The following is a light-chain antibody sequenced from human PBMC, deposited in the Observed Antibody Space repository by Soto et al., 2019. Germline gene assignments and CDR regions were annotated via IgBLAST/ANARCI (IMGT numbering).Light chain of an antibody. Sequence: QSVLTQPPSVSGAPGQRVTISCTGSSSNIGAGYHVHWYQHLPGTAPKLLIHGNTNRPSGVPDRFSGSKSGTSASLAITGLQAEDEADYYCQSYDSSLSGNVFGTGTKLTVL. J-gene: IGLJ1*01. V-gene: IGLV1-40*01. CDR2: GNT. CDR1: SSNIGAGYH. CDR3: QSYDSSLSGNV.